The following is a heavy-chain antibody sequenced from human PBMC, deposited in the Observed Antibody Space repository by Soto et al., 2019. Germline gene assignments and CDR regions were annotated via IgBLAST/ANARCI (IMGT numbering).Heavy chain of an antibody. CDR1: GGSISSSNW. Sequence: WEILSLTCAVSGGSISSSNWWSWIRQPPGKGLEWIGEIYHSGSTNYNPSLKSRVTISVDKSKNQFSLKLSSVTAADTAVYYCARDVSSGWYYFDYWGQGTLVTVSS. D-gene: IGHD6-19*01. V-gene: IGHV4-4*02. CDR3: ARDVSSGWYYFDY. CDR2: IYHSGST. J-gene: IGHJ4*02.